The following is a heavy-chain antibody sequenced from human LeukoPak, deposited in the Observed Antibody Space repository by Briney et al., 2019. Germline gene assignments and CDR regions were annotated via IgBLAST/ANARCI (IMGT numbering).Heavy chain of an antibody. J-gene: IGHJ3*02. CDR1: GYTFTGYG. CDR2: ISAYNGNT. CDR3: ARNWGIVGATRTRSDAFDI. Sequence: ASVKVSCKASGYTFTGYGISWVRQAPGQGLEWMGWISAYNGNTNYAQKLQGRVTMTTDTSTSTVYMELSSLRSEDTAVYYCARNWGIVGATRTRSDAFDIWGQGTMVTVSS. D-gene: IGHD1-26*01. V-gene: IGHV1-18*01.